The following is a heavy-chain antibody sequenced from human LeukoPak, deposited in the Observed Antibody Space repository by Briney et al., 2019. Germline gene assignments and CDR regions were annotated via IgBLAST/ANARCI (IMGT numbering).Heavy chain of an antibody. J-gene: IGHJ4*02. D-gene: IGHD4-17*01. V-gene: IGHV3-66*01. Sequence: GGSLRLSCAASGFTVNNNYMNWVRQAPGKGLEWVSVIYSGGTTYYADSVKGRFTISRDSSKNTLFLQMNSLRAEDTAVYYCARERLRALEYWGRGILVTVSS. CDR1: GFTVNNNY. CDR2: IYSGGTT. CDR3: ARERLRALEY.